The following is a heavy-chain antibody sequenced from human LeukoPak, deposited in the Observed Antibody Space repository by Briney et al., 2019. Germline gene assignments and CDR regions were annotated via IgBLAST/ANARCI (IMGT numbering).Heavy chain of an antibody. CDR1: GGSISSYY. J-gene: IGHJ5*02. Sequence: SETLSLTCTVSGGSISSYYWSWIRQPPGQGLEWIGYIYYSGSTNYNPSLKSRVTISVDTSKNQFSLKLSSVTAADTAVYYCARDSSRGWFDPWGQGTLVTVSS. D-gene: IGHD6-13*01. CDR3: ARDSSRGWFDP. CDR2: IYYSGST. V-gene: IGHV4-59*01.